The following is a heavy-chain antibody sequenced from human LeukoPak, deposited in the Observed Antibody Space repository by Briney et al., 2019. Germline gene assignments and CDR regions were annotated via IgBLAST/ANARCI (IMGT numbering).Heavy chain of an antibody. CDR1: GFTFSSYA. V-gene: IGHV3-30-3*01. CDR2: ISYDGSNK. CDR3: XXXXXSSGWYACNDY. D-gene: IGHD6-19*01. J-gene: IGHJ4*02. Sequence: GGSLRLSCAASGFTFSSYAMHWVRQAPGKGLEWVAVISYDGSNKYYADSVKGRFTISRDNSKNTLYLQMNSLRAEDTAVHYXXXXXXSSGWYACNDYWGQGTLVTVSS.